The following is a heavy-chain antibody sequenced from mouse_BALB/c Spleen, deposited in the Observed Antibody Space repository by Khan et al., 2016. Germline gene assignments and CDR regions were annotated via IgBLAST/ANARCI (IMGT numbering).Heavy chain of an antibody. V-gene: IGHV9-3-1*01. J-gene: IGHJ2*01. CDR1: GYTFTNYG. Sequence: QIQLVQSGPELKKPGETVKISCRASGYTFTNYGMNWVKQAPGKDLKWMGWINTYTEETAYADDFKGRFAFSLETSASTAYLQINNLKTEDTATYFCARPDFWGQGTTLTVSS. CDR2: INTYTEET. CDR3: ARPDF.